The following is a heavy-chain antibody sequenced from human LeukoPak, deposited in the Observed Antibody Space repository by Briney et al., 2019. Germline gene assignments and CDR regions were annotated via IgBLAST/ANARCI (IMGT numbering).Heavy chain of an antibody. J-gene: IGHJ3*02. CDR3: ARDNDYVWGSYQSGAFDI. D-gene: IGHD3-16*02. V-gene: IGHV1-18*01. CDR1: GGTFSSYA. CDR2: ISAYNGNT. Sequence: ASVKVSCKASGGTFSSYAISWVRQAPGQGLEWMGWISAYNGNTNYAQKLQGRVTMTTDTSTSTAYMELRSLRSDDTAVYYCARDNDYVWGSYQSGAFDIWGQGTMVTVSS.